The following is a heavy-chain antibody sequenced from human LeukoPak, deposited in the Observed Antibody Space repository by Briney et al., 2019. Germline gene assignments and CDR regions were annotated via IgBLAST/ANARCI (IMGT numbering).Heavy chain of an antibody. V-gene: IGHV4-59*08. D-gene: IGHD2-15*01. CDR2: VFHTGDT. J-gene: IGHJ4*02. Sequence: PSETLSLTCAVSGDSINSFYWSWIRQPPGKGLEWIGYVFHTGDTNSNPSLKSRVTVSLDTSASQVSLRLTSVTAADTAVYYCARHPFATPFDHWGRGILVTASS. CDR1: GDSINSFY. CDR3: ARHPFATPFDH.